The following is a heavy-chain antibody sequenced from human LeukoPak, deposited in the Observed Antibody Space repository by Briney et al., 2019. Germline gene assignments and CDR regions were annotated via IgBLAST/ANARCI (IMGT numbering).Heavy chain of an antibody. CDR3: AKTGGGAYCGGDCYSDY. CDR2: ISGSGGST. D-gene: IGHD2-21*02. J-gene: IGHJ4*02. Sequence: GGSLRLSCAASGFTFSSYAMSWVRQAPGKGLEWVSAISGSGGSTYYADSVKGRFTISRDNSKNTLYLQMNSLRAEDTAVYYCAKTGGGAYCGGDCYSDYWGQGTLVTVSS. V-gene: IGHV3-23*01. CDR1: GFTFSSYA.